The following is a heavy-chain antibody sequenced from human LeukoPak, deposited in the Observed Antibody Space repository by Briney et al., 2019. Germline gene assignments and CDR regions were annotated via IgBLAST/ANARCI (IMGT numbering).Heavy chain of an antibody. Sequence: GGPLRLPCGASGLTFSNYAMLGVPHAPGKGREWVATLRGIGCSTYSADSVKGRFTIPRVNHKDTLYLQMNVLRAEDMAVYYCASHIGGRLFLDYHMDVWGKGPTVTVSS. CDR2: LRGIGCST. CDR1: GLTFSNYA. V-gene: IGHV3-23*01. D-gene: IGHD1-26*01. CDR3: ASHIGGRLFLDYHMDV. J-gene: IGHJ6*03.